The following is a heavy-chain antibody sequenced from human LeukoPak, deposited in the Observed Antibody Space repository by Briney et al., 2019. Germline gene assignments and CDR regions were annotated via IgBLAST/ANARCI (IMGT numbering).Heavy chain of an antibody. Sequence: GGSLRLSCAASGFTFSTYWMSWVRQAPGKGLEWVANIQQDGRGKFYVDSVKGRFTISRDNAKNSLYLQMNNLRAEDTAVYYCARELRTFDSWGQGTLVTVSS. CDR2: IQQDGRGK. J-gene: IGHJ4*02. D-gene: IGHD3-16*01. CDR3: ARELRTFDS. V-gene: IGHV3-7*01. CDR1: GFTFSTYW.